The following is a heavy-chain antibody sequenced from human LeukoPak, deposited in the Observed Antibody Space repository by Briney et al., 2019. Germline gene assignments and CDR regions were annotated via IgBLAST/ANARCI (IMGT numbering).Heavy chain of an antibody. J-gene: IGHJ4*02. CDR1: GYTFTSSD. Sequence: ASVKVSCKTFGYTFTSSDINWVRQATGQGLEWMGWMNPYSGNTGYVQKFQGRVTMTRNTSISTAYMELGSLRSEDTAVYYCARGTAKSRYFDYWGQGTLVTASS. CDR3: ARGTAKSRYFDY. V-gene: IGHV1-8*01. CDR2: MNPYSGNT. D-gene: IGHD2-21*02.